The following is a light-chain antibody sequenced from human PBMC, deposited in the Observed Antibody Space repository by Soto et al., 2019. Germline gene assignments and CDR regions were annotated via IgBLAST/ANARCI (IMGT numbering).Light chain of an antibody. J-gene: IGKJ1*01. Sequence: VLTQSRGTLSLSPGERATLPCRASQSVSSSYLAWYQQKPGQAPRLLIYGASSRATGIPDRFSGSGSGTDFTLTISRLEPEDFAVYYCQQYGSSPRTFGQGTKVDIK. V-gene: IGKV3-20*01. CDR1: QSVSSSY. CDR3: QQYGSSPRT. CDR2: GAS.